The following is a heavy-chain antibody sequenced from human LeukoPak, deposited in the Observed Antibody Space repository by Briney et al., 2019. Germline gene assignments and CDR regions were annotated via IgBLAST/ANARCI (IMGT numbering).Heavy chain of an antibody. CDR3: ARVLLWFGEKAFDI. CDR2: IYHSGST. V-gene: IGHV4-4*02. Sequence: SSETLSLTCAVSGGSISSSNWWGWVRQPPGKGLEWIGEIYHSGSTNYNPSLKSRVTISVDKSKNQFSLKLSSVTAADTAVYYCARVLLWFGEKAFDIWGQGTMVTVSS. CDR1: GGSISSSNW. D-gene: IGHD3-10*01. J-gene: IGHJ3*02.